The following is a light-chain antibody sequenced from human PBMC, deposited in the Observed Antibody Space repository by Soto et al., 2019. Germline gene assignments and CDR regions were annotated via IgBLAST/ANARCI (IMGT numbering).Light chain of an antibody. J-gene: IGLJ1*01. V-gene: IGLV3-1*01. CDR2: QDN. CDR1: KMGDKY. Sequence: SYELTQPPSVSVSPGQTASITCSGDKMGDKYACWYQQKPGQSPVLVIYQDNKRPSGIPERFSGSNSGNTATLTISGTQAMDEADYYCQAWDSSTAWNVFGTGTKVTVL. CDR3: QAWDSSTAWNV.